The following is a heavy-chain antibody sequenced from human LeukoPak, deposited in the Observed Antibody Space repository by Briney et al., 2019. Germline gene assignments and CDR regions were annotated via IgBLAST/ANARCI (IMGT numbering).Heavy chain of an antibody. D-gene: IGHD5-24*01. Sequence: RGDTTYYADAVKGRFTISRDNSKNTLYLQMNSLRVEGTAVYYCAKSLLEMGPEAFDIWGQGTMVTVSS. CDR2: RGDTT. J-gene: IGHJ3*02. V-gene: IGHV3-53*01. CDR3: AKSLLEMGPEAFDI.